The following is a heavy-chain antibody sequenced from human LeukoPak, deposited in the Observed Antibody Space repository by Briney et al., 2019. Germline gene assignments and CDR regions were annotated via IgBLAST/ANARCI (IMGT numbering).Heavy chain of an antibody. D-gene: IGHD4-17*01. Sequence: GGSLRLSCAASGFTFSSYWMHWVRQAPGKGLVWVSRINSDGSSTSYADSVKGRFTISRDNAKNTLYLQMNSLRAEDTAVYYCAKDLRFLFVPDYGDYLTWGQGTMVTVSS. CDR2: INSDGSST. CDR3: AKDLRFLFVPDYGDYLT. V-gene: IGHV3-74*01. J-gene: IGHJ3*01. CDR1: GFTFSSYW.